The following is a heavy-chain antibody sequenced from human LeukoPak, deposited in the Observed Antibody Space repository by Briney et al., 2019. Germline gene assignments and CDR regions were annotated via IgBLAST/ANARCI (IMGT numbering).Heavy chain of an antibody. D-gene: IGHD1-26*01. CDR1: GFTFDDYA. J-gene: IGHJ4*02. V-gene: IGHV3-9*01. Sequence: ESGRSPRLSCAASGFTFDDYAMHWVRQAPGKGLEWVSGISWNSGIIGYGDSVKGRFTISRDNAKNSLYLQMNSLRAEDTALYFCAKDTTSGSYLYFDYWGQGALVTVSS. CDR3: AKDTTSGSYLYFDY. CDR2: ISWNSGII.